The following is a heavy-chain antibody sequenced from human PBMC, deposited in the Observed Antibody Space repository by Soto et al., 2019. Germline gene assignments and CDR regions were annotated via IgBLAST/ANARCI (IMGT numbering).Heavy chain of an antibody. J-gene: IGHJ5*02. V-gene: IGHV4-39*01. D-gene: IGHD3-22*01. CDR2: VHYSGNT. CDR3: ASHGRGLRYYDSSPYGNWLDP. Sequence: QLQLQESGPALVKPSETLSLTCTVSGGSINNDTYYWGWIRQPPGKDLEWIGSVHYSGNTYYLPSLKGRATISADTSKNQFSLKLSSVTAADTAVYYCASHGRGLRYYDSSPYGNWLDPGGQGRLVIVSS. CDR1: GGSINNDTYY.